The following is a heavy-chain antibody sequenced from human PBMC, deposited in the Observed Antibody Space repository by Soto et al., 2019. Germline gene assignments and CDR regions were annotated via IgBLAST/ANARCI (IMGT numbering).Heavy chain of an antibody. J-gene: IGHJ3*02. Sequence: SETLSLTCTVSGGSISSYYWSWIRQPPGKGLEWIGYIYYSGSTNYNPSLKSRVTISVDTSKNQFSLKLSSVTAADTAVYYCARPGIAVADPGDDAFDIWGQGTMVTVSS. CDR3: ARPGIAVADPGDDAFDI. D-gene: IGHD6-19*01. V-gene: IGHV4-59*01. CDR1: GGSISSYY. CDR2: IYYSGST.